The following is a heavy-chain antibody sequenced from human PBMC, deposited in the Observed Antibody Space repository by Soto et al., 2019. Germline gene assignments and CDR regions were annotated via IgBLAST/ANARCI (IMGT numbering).Heavy chain of an antibody. CDR1: GFTFSSYA. J-gene: IGHJ6*02. CDR3: ARGAWQQLAHYGMDV. CDR2: ISYDGSNK. D-gene: IGHD6-13*01. V-gene: IGHV3-30-3*01. Sequence: SLRLSCAASGFTFSSYAMHWVRQAPGKGLEWVAVISYDGSNKYYADSVKGRFTISRDNSKNTLYLQMNSLRAEDTAVYYCARGAWQQLAHYGMDVWGQGTTVTVSS.